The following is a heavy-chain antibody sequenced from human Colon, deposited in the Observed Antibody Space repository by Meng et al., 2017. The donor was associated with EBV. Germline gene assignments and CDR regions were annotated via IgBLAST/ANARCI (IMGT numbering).Heavy chain of an antibody. Sequence: LQESGPGLVNPSQTRSLPCPVSGGSVSSGGYYWTWIRQHPGKGLEWFGHIYYSGSTFYNPSLKRRVIISIDTSKNQFSLNLRSVTAADTAVYYCARVSSGWDYFDYWGQGTLVTVSS. D-gene: IGHD6-19*01. J-gene: IGHJ4*02. CDR2: IYYSGST. CDR3: ARVSSGWDYFDY. V-gene: IGHV4-31*03. CDR1: GGSVSSGGYY.